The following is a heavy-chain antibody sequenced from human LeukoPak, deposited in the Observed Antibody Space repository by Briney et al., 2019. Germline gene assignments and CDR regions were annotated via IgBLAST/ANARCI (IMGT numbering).Heavy chain of an antibody. CDR2: ISGSSDNT. V-gene: IGHV3-23*01. CDR1: GFTFSSHG. D-gene: IGHD6-19*01. CDR3: ASRVAGTNHGAFDI. Sequence: GGSLRLSCAASGFTFSSHGMSWVRQAPGKGLEWVSTISGSSDNTYYADSVKGRFTISRDNSKNTLYLQMNSLRAEDTAVYYCASRVAGTNHGAFDIWGQGTMVTVSS. J-gene: IGHJ3*02.